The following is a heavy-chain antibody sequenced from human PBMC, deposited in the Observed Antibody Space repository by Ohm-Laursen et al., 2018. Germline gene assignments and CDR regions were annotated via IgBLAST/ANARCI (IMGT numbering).Heavy chain of an antibody. CDR3: VKDAGGTYDY. Sequence: GSLRLSCAASGFTFSDYYMSWIRQAPGKGLEWVANIKEDGSEKNYVDSVKGRFTISRDNGKNSLYLQMNSLRAEDTAVYYCVKDAGGTYDYWGQGTLVTVSS. CDR1: GFTFSDYY. J-gene: IGHJ4*02. V-gene: IGHV3-7*01. CDR2: IKEDGSEK.